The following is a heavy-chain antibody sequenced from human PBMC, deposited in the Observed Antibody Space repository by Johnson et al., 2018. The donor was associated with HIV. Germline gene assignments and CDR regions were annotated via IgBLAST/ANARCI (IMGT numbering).Heavy chain of an antibody. D-gene: IGHD3-16*02. J-gene: IGHJ3*02. CDR2: ISYDGSNK. CDR1: GFTFSNYA. Sequence: QVQLVESGGGVVQPGRSLRLSCAASGFTFSNYAMHWVRQAPGKGLAWVAVISYDGSNKYYADSVKGRFTISRDNSKNTLYLQMNSLRPEDTAVYYCARESIEGLSDAFDIWGQGTMVTVSS. V-gene: IGHV3-30*04. CDR3: ARESIEGLSDAFDI.